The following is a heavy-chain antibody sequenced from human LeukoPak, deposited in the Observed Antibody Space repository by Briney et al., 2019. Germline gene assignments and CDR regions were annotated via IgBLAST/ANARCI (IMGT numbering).Heavy chain of an antibody. CDR1: GGSISSYY. J-gene: IGHJ5*02. CDR3: AIKDYGDQRLDP. CDR2: IYYSGST. Sequence: SETLSLTCTVSGGSISSYYWSWIRQPPGKGLEWIGYIYYSGSTNYNPSLKSRVTISVDTSKNQFSLKLSSVTAADTAVYYCAIKDYGDQRLDPWGQGTLVTVSS. V-gene: IGHV4-59*08. D-gene: IGHD4-17*01.